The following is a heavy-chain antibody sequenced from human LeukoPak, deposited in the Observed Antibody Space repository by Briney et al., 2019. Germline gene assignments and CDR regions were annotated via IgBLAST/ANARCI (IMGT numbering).Heavy chain of an antibody. J-gene: IGHJ4*01. CDR2: MSYDGSNE. V-gene: IGHV3-30*03. CDR3: ARDCGSGGCDY. CDR1: GFSLSTYG. D-gene: IGHD2-15*01. Sequence: PGGSLRLSCAASGFSLSTYGMHWVRQAPGKGLEGVAVMSYDGSNEHYAESVKGRFTISRDNAKNTVYLQMNSLTTEDTAVYYCARDCGSGGCDYCGQGTLVTVSS.